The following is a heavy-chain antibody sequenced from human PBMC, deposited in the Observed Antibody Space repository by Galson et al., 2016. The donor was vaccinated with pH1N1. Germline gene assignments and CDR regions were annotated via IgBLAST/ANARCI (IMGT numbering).Heavy chain of an antibody. CDR2: IFASGNT. J-gene: IGHJ4*02. V-gene: IGHV4-4*07. CDR3: AKEDGYYGSGTMDY. CDR1: GGSINTYY. Sequence: ETLSLTCTVSGGSINTYYWSWIRQPAGRGLEWIGRIFASGNTIYSPSLKSRVTMSVDTSKNQFSLKLRSVTAADTALYYCAKEDGYYGSGTMDYWGQGTLVTVSS. D-gene: IGHD3-10*01.